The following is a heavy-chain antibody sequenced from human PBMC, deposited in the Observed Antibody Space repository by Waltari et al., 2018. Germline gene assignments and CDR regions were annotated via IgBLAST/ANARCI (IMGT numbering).Heavy chain of an antibody. CDR3: SRARDEDTAMVFFDH. Sequence: DVQLVESGGGLVHPGGSLRLSCAASGFTVSPTHMSWVRQAPGKGLEWVSMFYPEGSTDNADSVVGRFTISRDVSQNTLHLQMNNLRPEDTAVYYCSRARDEDTAMVFFDHWGQGTLVSVSS. CDR2: FYPEGST. D-gene: IGHD5-18*01. V-gene: IGHV3-66*02. CDR1: GFTVSPTH. J-gene: IGHJ4*02.